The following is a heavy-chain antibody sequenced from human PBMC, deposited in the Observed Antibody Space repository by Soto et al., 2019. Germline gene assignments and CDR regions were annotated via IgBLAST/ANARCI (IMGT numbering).Heavy chain of an antibody. CDR3: ARAGGSGSYIWYDS. CDR2: ISYSGST. Sequence: SETLSLTCTVSGGSISSGTYYWSWIRQHPGTGLEWVGYISYSGSTYYNPSFKSRVTISEDTSKNQFSLNVTSVTAADTAVYFWARAGGSGSYIWYDSWGQGPPGTVSS. D-gene: IGHD3-10*01. J-gene: IGHJ5*01. CDR1: GGSISSGTYY. V-gene: IGHV4-31*03.